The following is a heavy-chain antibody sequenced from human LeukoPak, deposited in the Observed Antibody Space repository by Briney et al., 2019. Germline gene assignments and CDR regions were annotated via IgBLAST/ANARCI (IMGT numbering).Heavy chain of an antibody. CDR2: INSDGSST. V-gene: IGHV3-74*01. J-gene: IGHJ4*02. D-gene: IGHD5-12*01. CDR3: ASATSWLPFDY. CDR1: GFTFSSYW. Sequence: GGSLRLSCAASGFTFSSYWMHWVRQAPGKGLVWVSRINSDGSSTSYADSVKGRFTISRDNAKNTLYLQMNSLRAEDTAVYYCASATSWLPFDYWGQGTLVTVSS.